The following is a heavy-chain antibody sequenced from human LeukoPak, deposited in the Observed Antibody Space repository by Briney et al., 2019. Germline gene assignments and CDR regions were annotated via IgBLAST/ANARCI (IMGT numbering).Heavy chain of an antibody. CDR1: GLTFSSYA. J-gene: IGHJ4*02. V-gene: IGHV3-30-3*01. D-gene: IGHD6-19*01. CDR3: ARITVAVAPTG. Sequence: GGSLRLSCAASGLTFSSYAMHWVRQAPGKGLEWVAVISYDGSNKYYADSVKGRFTISRDNSKNTLYLQMNSLRAEDTAVYYCARITVAVAPTGWGQGTLVTVSS. CDR2: ISYDGSNK.